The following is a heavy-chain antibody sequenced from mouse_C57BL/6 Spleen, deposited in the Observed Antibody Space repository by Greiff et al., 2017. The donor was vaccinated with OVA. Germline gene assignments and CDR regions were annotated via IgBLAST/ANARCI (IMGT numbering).Heavy chain of an antibody. V-gene: IGHV1-50*01. Sequence: VQLQQPGAELVKPGASVKLSCKASGYTFTSYWMQWVKQRPGQGLEWIGEIDPSDSYTNYNQKFKGKATLTVDTSSSTAYMQLSSLTSEDAAVYYGASIYSNYSMDDWGQGTSVTVSS. CDR2: IDPSDSYT. CDR1: GYTFTSYW. CDR3: ASIYSNYSMDD. D-gene: IGHD2-5*01. J-gene: IGHJ4*01.